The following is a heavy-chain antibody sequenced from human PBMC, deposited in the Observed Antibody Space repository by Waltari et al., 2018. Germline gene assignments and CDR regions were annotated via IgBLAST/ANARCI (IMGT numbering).Heavy chain of an antibody. CDR2: IRYDGSNK. CDR1: GFTFSSYG. J-gene: IGHJ4*02. D-gene: IGHD3-3*01. V-gene: IGHV3-30*02. CDR3: ARGAFTIFGVVTYYFDY. Sequence: QVQLVESGGGVVQPGGSLRLSCAASGFTFSSYGMHWVRQDPGKGREWVAFIRYDGSNKYYEDSEKGRFTISRDNSKNTLYLQMNSLRAEDTAVYYCARGAFTIFGVVTYYFDYWGQGTLVTVSS.